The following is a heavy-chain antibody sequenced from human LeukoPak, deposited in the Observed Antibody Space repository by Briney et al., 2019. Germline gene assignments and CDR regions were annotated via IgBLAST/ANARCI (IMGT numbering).Heavy chain of an antibody. CDR2: ISYDGSNK. Sequence: GGSLRLSCAASGFTFSSYGMHWVRQAPGKGLEWVAVISYDGSNKYYADSVKGRFTISRDNSKNTLYLQMNSLRAEDTAVYYCAKDGLGATLNAFDIWGQGTMVTVSS. V-gene: IGHV3-30*18. D-gene: IGHD1-26*01. CDR3: AKDGLGATLNAFDI. J-gene: IGHJ3*02. CDR1: GFTFSSYG.